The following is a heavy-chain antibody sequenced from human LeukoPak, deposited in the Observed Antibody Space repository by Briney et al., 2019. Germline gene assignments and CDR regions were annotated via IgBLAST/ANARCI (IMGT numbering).Heavy chain of an antibody. Sequence: SETLSLTCTVSGYSISSGYYWGWIRQPPGKGLEWIGSIYHSGSTHYNPSLKTRVTISVDTSKNQFSLKLSSVTAADTAVYYCARRGSYYYYMDVWGKGTTVTVSS. CDR3: ARRGSYYYYMDV. CDR1: GYSISSGYY. V-gene: IGHV4-38-2*02. J-gene: IGHJ6*03. D-gene: IGHD1-26*01. CDR2: IYHSGST.